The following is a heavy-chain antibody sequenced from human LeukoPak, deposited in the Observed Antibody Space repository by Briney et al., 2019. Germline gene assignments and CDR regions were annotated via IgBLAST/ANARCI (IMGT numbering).Heavy chain of an antibody. Sequence: GALRLSCAASGFTFSSYAMHWVRQAPGKGLEWVALIYYDATNKYYIDSVKGRFTISRDNSKNTLYLQMSSLRVEDTAVYYCARQTTVATDSWGQGTLVTVSS. CDR2: IYYDATNK. CDR3: ARQTTVATDS. J-gene: IGHJ4*02. CDR1: GFTFSSYA. V-gene: IGHV3-30*04. D-gene: IGHD4-23*01.